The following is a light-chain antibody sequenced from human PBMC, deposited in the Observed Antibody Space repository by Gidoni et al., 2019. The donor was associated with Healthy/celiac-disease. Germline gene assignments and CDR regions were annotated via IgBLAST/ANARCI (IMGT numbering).Light chain of an antibody. CDR1: QSISSY. V-gene: IGKV1-39*01. Sequence: DIQRTQSPSSLPASVGDRVTITCRASQSISSYLNWYQQKPGKAPKLLIYAASSVQSGVPPRLSGSGSVTDFTLTISSLQPEDFATYYCQQSYSTPPTFGQGTKVEIK. CDR3: QQSYSTPPT. J-gene: IGKJ1*01. CDR2: AAS.